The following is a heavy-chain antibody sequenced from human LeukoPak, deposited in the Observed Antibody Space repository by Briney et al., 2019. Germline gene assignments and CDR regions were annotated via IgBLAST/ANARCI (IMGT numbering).Heavy chain of an antibody. J-gene: IGHJ3*02. CDR2: ISSTGTHI. V-gene: IGHV3-21*01. Sequence: GESLRLSCAASGFTFNGDTLNWVRQAPGKGLEWVSCISSTGTHIHYVDSVRGRFTISRDNTKNSLYLQMNSLRAEDTALYYCAREKATGDTGEGAFDIWGQGTMVTVSS. CDR3: AREKATGDTGEGAFDI. D-gene: IGHD3-10*01. CDR1: GFTFNGDT.